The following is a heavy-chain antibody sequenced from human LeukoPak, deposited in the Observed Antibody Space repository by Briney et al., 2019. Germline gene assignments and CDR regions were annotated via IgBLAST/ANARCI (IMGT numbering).Heavy chain of an antibody. V-gene: IGHV5-10-1*01. CDR2: IDPSDSYT. D-gene: IGHD3-22*01. CDR1: GSSFTSCW. J-gene: IGHJ4*02. Sequence: GEPRKTSCKGSGSSFTSCWISWVRQMPGRALEWMGRIDPSDSYTNYSPSFQGHVTITADKSISTAYLQWSSLKTADTATYYCARRKTRGTMIGDYWGQGTLVTVSS. CDR3: ARRKTRGTMIGDY.